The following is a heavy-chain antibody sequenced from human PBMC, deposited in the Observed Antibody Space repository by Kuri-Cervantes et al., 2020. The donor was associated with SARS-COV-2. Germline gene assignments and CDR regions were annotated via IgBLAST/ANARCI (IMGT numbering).Heavy chain of an antibody. J-gene: IGHJ4*02. CDR3: ARQGANLDY. D-gene: IGHD5-12*01. Sequence: GSLRLSCTVSGGSISSSSYYWGWIRQPPGKGLEWIGSIYHSGSTYYNPSLKSRVTISVDTSKNQFSLKLSSVTAADTAVYYCARQGANLDYWGQGTLVTVSS. CDR1: GGSISSSSYY. CDR2: IYHSGST. V-gene: IGHV4-39*01.